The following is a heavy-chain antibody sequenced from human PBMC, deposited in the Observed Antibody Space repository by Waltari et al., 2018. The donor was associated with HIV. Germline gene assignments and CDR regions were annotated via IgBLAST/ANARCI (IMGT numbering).Heavy chain of an antibody. D-gene: IGHD3-10*01. Sequence: QEQLVESGGGVVQSGGSLSLSCGVSGFDVSGSAMHWVRQAPGKGLEWVAVMSYDGKTYYSDDVRGRFTMSRDTSRNTMFLQMDRLKVGDRGVYYCAKDLNVFYHGSGFDYWGPGSPVSVS. V-gene: IGHV3-30*18. CDR1: GFDVSGSA. J-gene: IGHJ4*02. CDR3: AKDLNVFYHGSGFDY. CDR2: MSYDGKT.